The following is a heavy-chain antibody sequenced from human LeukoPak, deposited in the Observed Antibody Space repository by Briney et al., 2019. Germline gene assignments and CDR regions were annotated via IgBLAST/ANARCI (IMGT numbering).Heavy chain of an antibody. J-gene: IGHJ4*02. D-gene: IGHD2-15*01. CDR3: AKAPVTSCRGAFCYPFDY. Sequence: GGSLRLSCAASGFTFSSYSMIWVRQAPGKGLDWVSSISRSSSYIYYAASVRGRFTISRDTSRSTLYLQMNSLRAEDAAVYYCAKAPVTSCRGAFCYPFDYWGQGTLVTVSS. CDR1: GFTFSSYS. CDR2: ISRSSSYI. V-gene: IGHV3-21*04.